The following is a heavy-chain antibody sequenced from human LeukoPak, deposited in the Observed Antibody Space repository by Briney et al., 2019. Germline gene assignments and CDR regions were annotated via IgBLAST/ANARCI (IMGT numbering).Heavy chain of an antibody. J-gene: IGHJ4*02. CDR1: GYSFTTYW. V-gene: IGHV5-10-1*01. CDR3: ARHAKAYGSSCDY. D-gene: IGHD6-13*01. Sequence: PGASLRISCKGSGYSFTTYWISWVRQLPGKGREWMGRIDPSDSYTNYSPSFQGHVAISADKSFSTAYLQWTSLKASDTAMYYCARHAKAYGSSCDYWGQGTLVTVSS. CDR2: IDPSDSYT.